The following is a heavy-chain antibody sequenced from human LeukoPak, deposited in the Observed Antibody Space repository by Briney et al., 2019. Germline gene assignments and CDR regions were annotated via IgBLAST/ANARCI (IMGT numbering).Heavy chain of an antibody. CDR3: ARDWGVSARPGYMDV. CDR2: IYYSGST. V-gene: IGHV4-59*01. J-gene: IGHJ6*03. Sequence: PSETLSLTCTVSGGSISNYYWSWIRQPPGKGLEWLGYIYYSGSTKYNPSLKSRVTISVDTSKNQFSLRLSSVTAADTAVYYCARDWGVSARPGYMDVWGKGTTVTVSS. CDR1: GGSISNYY. D-gene: IGHD6-6*01.